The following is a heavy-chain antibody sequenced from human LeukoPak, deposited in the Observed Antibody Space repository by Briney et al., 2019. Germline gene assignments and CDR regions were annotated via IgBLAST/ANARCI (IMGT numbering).Heavy chain of an antibody. D-gene: IGHD3-16*01. CDR1: GGSISGHY. Sequence: ETLSLTCSVSGGSISGHYWTWIRQPPGKGLEWIGQIHYTGKPDYNPSLKSRITISVDTSKNQVSLQVSSVTAADSAIYYCARFGVDYDMDVWGHGTMVTVFS. J-gene: IGHJ6*02. V-gene: IGHV4-59*11. CDR2: IHYTGKP. CDR3: ARFGVDYDMDV.